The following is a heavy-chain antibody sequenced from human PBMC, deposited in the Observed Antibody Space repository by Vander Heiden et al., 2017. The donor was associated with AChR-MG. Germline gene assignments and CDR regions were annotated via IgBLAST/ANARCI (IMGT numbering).Heavy chain of an antibody. Sequence: QVQLVQSGAEVNKPGSSVKVSCKASGGTFSSYAISWVRQAPGQGLEWMGRIIPILGIANYAQKFQGRVTITADKSTSTAYMELSSLRSEDTAVYYCAREPDVDIVATRVDYWGQGTLVTVSS. CDR2: IIPILGIA. J-gene: IGHJ4*02. CDR3: AREPDVDIVATRVDY. D-gene: IGHD5-12*01. V-gene: IGHV1-69*04. CDR1: GGTFSSYA.